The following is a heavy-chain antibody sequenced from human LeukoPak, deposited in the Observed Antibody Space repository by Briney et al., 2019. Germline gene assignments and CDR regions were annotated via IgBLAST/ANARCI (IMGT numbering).Heavy chain of an antibody. CDR3: ARGGPLLRFLEWHSFDY. J-gene: IGHJ4*02. CDR1: GYTCTGYY. V-gene: IGHV1-2*02. Sequence: ASVKVSCKASGYTCTGYYMHWVRKAPGQGLEWMGWIKPNSGGTNYAQKFQGRVTMTRDTSISTAYMELSRLRSDDTAVYYCARGGPLLRFLEWHSFDYWGQGTLVTVSS. D-gene: IGHD3-3*01. CDR2: IKPNSGGT.